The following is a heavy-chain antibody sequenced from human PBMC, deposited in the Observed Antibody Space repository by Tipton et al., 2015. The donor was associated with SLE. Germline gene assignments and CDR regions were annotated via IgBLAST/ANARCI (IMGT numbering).Heavy chain of an antibody. D-gene: IGHD5-18*01. CDR2: ISGSGGST. Sequence: SLRLSCAASGFTFSSYAMSWVRQAPGKGLEWVSAISGSGGSTYYADSVKGRFTISRDNSKNTLYLQMNSLRAEDTAVYYCAKVEDTAMADYYYYGMDVWGQGTTVTVSS. J-gene: IGHJ6*02. V-gene: IGHV3-23*01. CDR1: GFTFSSYA. CDR3: AKVEDTAMADYYYYGMDV.